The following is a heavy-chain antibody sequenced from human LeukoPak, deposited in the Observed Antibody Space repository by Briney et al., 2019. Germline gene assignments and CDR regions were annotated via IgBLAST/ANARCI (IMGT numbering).Heavy chain of an antibody. J-gene: IGHJ5*02. Sequence: SVKVSCKASGYTFTSYDINWVRQATGQGLEWMGGIIPIFGTANYAQKFQGRVTITADESTSTAYMELSSLRSEDTAVYYCARMFHCSGGSCYSAWFDPWGQGTLVTVSP. CDR1: GYTFTSYD. D-gene: IGHD2-15*01. CDR2: IIPIFGTA. CDR3: ARMFHCSGGSCYSAWFDP. V-gene: IGHV1-69*13.